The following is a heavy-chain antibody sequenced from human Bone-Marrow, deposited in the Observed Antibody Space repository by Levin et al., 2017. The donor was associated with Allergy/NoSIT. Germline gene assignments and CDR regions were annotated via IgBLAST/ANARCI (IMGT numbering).Heavy chain of an antibody. CDR2: ISQSRST. V-gene: IGHV4-34*01. Sequence: SQTLSLTCAVRGASLSGYYWSWIRQSPGKGLEWIGEISQSRSTNDNPSLKHRVTLSVDRDKNQFSLKVFSVTAADTAVYYCARGKFVGIYYGSGSYDSGGQGTPVIVSS. CDR1: GASLSGYY. CDR3: ARGKFVGIYYGSGSYDS. J-gene: IGHJ4*02. D-gene: IGHD3-10*01.